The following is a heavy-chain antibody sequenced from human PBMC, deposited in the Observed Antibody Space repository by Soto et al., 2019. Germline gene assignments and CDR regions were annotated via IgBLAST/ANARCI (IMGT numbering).Heavy chain of an antibody. J-gene: IGHJ4*02. CDR3: ARALYATRFNYYDSSGPIDY. V-gene: IGHV4-34*01. D-gene: IGHD3-22*01. CDR1: GGSFSGYY. Sequence: PSETLSLTCAVCGGSFSGYYWSWIRQPPGKGLEWIGEINHSGSTNYNPSLKSRVTISVDTSKNQFSLKLSSVTAADTAVYYCARALYATRFNYYDSSGPIDYWGQGTLVTVSS. CDR2: INHSGST.